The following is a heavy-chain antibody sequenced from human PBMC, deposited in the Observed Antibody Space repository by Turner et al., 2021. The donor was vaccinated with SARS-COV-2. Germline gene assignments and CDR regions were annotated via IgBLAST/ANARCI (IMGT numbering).Heavy chain of an antibody. CDR1: GFTFSRYW. V-gene: IGHV3-7*01. D-gene: IGHD3-22*01. CDR2: IKEDGSEK. Sequence: EVQLVESGGGLVQPGGSLRLPCAASGFTFSRYWMSWVRQAPGKGLEWVANIKEDGSEKYYVDSVKGRFTISRDNAKDSLYLQMNSLGAEDTAVYYCARDGLYYYDSSAYYTSASDYWGQGTLVTVSS. CDR3: ARDGLYYYDSSAYYTSASDY. J-gene: IGHJ4*01.